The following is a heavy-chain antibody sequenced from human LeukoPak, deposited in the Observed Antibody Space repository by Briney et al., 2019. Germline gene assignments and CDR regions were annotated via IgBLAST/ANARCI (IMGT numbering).Heavy chain of an antibody. CDR2: ISWNSGSI. CDR1: GFTFDDYA. J-gene: IGHJ4*02. D-gene: IGHD6-13*01. CDR3: ARRNPEGYRSSWYGFDY. V-gene: IGHV3-9*01. Sequence: PGRSLRLSCAASGFTFDDYAMHWVRQAPGKGLEWVSGISWNSGSIGYADSVKGRFTISRDNAKNSLYLQMNSLRAEDTAVYYCARRNPEGYRSSWYGFDYWGQGTLVTVSS.